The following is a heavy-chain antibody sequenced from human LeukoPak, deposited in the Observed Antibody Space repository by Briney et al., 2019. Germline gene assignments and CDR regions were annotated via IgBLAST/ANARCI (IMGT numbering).Heavy chain of an antibody. CDR2: IYTSGST. D-gene: IGHD6-13*01. Sequence: PSETLSLTCTGSGGSISSYYWSWIRQPAGKGLVWIGRIYTSGSTNYNPSLKSRVTMSVDTSKNQFSLKVSSVTAADTAVYYCARDRGSSSWYLYYFDYWGQGTLVTVSS. CDR1: GGSISSYY. J-gene: IGHJ4*02. V-gene: IGHV4-4*07. CDR3: ARDRGSSSWYLYYFDY.